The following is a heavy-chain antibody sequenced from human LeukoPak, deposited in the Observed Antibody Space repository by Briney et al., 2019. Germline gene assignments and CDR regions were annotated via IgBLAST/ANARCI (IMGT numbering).Heavy chain of an antibody. CDR2: IWYDGSNK. V-gene: IGHV3-33*01. J-gene: IGHJ5*02. CDR3: ARDGQEGYCTNCVCRENWFDP. CDR1: GFTFSSYG. Sequence: GRSLRLSCAASGFTFSSYGMHWVRQAPGKGLEWVAVIWYDGSNKYYADSVKGRFTISRDNSKNTLYLQMNSLRAEDTAVYYCARDGQEGYCTNCVCRENWFDPWGQGTLVAVSS. D-gene: IGHD2-8*01.